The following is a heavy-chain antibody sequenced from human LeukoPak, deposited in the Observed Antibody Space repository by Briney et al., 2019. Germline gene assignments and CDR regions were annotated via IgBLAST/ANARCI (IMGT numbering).Heavy chain of an antibody. V-gene: IGHV4-34*01. Sequence: SETLSLTCAVYGGSFSGYYWSWIRQPPGKGLEWIGEINHSGSTNHNPSLKSRVTISVDTSKNQFSLKLSSVTAADTAVYYCARGGMTIFGVVIGRAFDYWGHGTLVTVSS. CDR2: INHSGST. CDR3: ARGGMTIFGVVIGRAFDY. D-gene: IGHD3-3*01. CDR1: GGSFSGYY. J-gene: IGHJ4*01.